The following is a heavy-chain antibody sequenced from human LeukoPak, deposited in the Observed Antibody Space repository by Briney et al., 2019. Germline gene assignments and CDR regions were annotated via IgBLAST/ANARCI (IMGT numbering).Heavy chain of an antibody. CDR3: TRGLGEHGGVSDR. CDR1: GFIFTSNR. CDR2: IKHDGSEQ. V-gene: IGHV3-7*01. J-gene: IGHJ5*02. Sequence: GGSLRLSCAASGFIFTSNRMNWVRQASGKGLEWVANIKHDGSEQIYVDSVKGRFTISRDDAKDSVYLQMNSLRAEDTAVYYCTRGLGEHGGVSDRWGQGTLVIVS. D-gene: IGHD3-16*01.